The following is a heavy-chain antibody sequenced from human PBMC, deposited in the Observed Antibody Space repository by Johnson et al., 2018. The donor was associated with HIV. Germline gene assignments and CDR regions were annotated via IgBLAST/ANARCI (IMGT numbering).Heavy chain of an antibody. D-gene: IGHD2-15*01. CDR2: IKTKTEGGTT. Sequence: MLLVESGGGVVQPGGSLRLSCAASGFTFSSYGMHWVRQAPGRGLEWLGRIKTKTEGGTTDYAAPGKGRFTISRDDSINTVYLQMNSLKSEDMAVYYCTTGDCSGGSCHAFDIWGQGTMVTVSS. CDR1: GFTFSSYG. V-gene: IGHV3-15*01. J-gene: IGHJ3*02. CDR3: TTGDCSGGSCHAFDI.